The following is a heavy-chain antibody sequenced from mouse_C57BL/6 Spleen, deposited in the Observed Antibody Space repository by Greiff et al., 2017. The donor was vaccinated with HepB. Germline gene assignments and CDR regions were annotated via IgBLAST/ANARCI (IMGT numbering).Heavy chain of an antibody. V-gene: IGHV1-54*01. D-gene: IGHD1-1*01. CDR3: ARSSITTVVATPFDY. CDR2: INPGSGGT. CDR1: GYAFTNYL. J-gene: IGHJ2*01. Sequence: VKLQESGAELVRPGTSVKVSCKASGYAFTNYLIEWVKQRPGQGLEWIGVINPGSGGTNYNEKFKGKATLTADKSSSTAYMQLSSLTSEDSAVYFCARSSITTVVATPFDYWGQGTTLTVSS.